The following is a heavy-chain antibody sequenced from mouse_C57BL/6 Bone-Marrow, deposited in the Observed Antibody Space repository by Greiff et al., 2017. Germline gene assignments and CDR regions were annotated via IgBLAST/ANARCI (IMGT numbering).Heavy chain of an antibody. CDR1: GYTFTDYY. D-gene: IGHD2-10*02. J-gene: IGHJ4*01. V-gene: IGHV1-76*01. CDR3: ARGRMSAMDY. Sequence: SGAELVRPGASVKLSCKASGYTFTDYYINWVKQRPGQGLEWIARLYPGSGNTYYNEKFKGKATLTAEKSSSTAYMQLSSLTSEDSAVYFCARGRMSAMDYWGQGTSVTVSS. CDR2: LYPGSGNT.